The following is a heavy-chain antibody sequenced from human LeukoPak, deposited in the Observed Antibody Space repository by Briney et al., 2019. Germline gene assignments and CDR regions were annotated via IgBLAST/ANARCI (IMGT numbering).Heavy chain of an antibody. CDR3: ATPYSGGYHGLDI. J-gene: IGHJ3*02. Sequence: PSETLSLTCTVSGGSISSSTYYWGWIRQPPGKRVEWIGSIYYSGSTYYSPSLKSRVTISVDTSKNQFSLKLNSVTAADTAVYYCATPYSGGYHGLDIWGQGTMVTVSS. V-gene: IGHV4-39*01. D-gene: IGHD1-26*01. CDR1: GGSISSSTYY. CDR2: IYYSGST.